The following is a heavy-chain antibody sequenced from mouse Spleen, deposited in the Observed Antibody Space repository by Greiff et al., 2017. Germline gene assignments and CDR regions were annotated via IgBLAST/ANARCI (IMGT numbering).Heavy chain of an antibody. CDR3: AISGLYSNYEAWFAY. CDR1: GYTFTSYT. CDR2: INPSSGYT. J-gene: IGHJ3*01. V-gene: IGHV1-4*01. Sequence: VQLQQSGAELARPGASVKMSCKASGYTFTSYTMHWVKQRPGQGLEWIGYINPSSGYTKYNQKFKDKATLTADKSSSTAYMQLSSLTSEDSAVDYCAISGLYSNYEAWFAYWGQGTLVTVSA. D-gene: IGHD2-5*01.